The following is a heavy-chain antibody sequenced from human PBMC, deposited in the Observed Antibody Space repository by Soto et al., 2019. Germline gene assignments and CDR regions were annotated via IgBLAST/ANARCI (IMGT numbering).Heavy chain of an antibody. D-gene: IGHD3-10*02. Sequence: ASVKVSCKASGYTFTNYGISWVRQAPGQGLEWMGWISGYNGNTNYAQKFQVRVTMTKDTSTSTAYMEVRSLRSDDTAVYYCARKGFYVSPRPDDAFDIWGQGTMVTVSS. V-gene: IGHV1-18*04. CDR3: ARKGFYVSPRPDDAFDI. CDR1: GYTFTNYG. J-gene: IGHJ3*02. CDR2: ISGYNGNT.